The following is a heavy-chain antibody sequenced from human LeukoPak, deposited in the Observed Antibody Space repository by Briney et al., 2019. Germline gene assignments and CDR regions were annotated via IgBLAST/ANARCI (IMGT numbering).Heavy chain of an antibody. CDR2: IYYTGST. D-gene: IGHD6-13*01. V-gene: IGHV4-59*12. J-gene: IGHJ4*02. Sequence: SETLSLTCTVSGGSINTYYWSWIRQPPGKGLECIGHIYYTGSTYYKPSLESRVTMSVDTSKNQLSLNLSSVTAADTAVYYCARGGSSWQSFDYWGQGTLVTVSS. CDR3: ARGGSSWQSFDY. CDR1: GGSINTYY.